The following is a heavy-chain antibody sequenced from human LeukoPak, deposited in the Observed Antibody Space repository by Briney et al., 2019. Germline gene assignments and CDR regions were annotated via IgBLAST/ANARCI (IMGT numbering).Heavy chain of an antibody. Sequence: SETLSLTCTVSGGSISSSSYYWGWIRQPPGKGLEWIGSIYYSGSTYYNPSLKSRVTISVDTSKNQFSLNLSSVTAADTAVFYCARIGHSSLTYAFDIWGQGTTVIVSS. V-gene: IGHV4-39*07. J-gene: IGHJ3*02. CDR3: ARIGHSSLTYAFDI. CDR2: IYYSGST. CDR1: GGSISSSSYY. D-gene: IGHD6-13*01.